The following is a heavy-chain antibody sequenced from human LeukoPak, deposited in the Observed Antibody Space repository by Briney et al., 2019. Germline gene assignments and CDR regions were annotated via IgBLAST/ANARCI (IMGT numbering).Heavy chain of an antibody. D-gene: IGHD1-26*01. CDR1: GGSISNFY. Sequence: SETLSLTCTVSGGSISNFYWSWIRQPAGKGLEWIGRIHTSGSTHFNPSLESRVTVSVDTSKNQFSLKLYSVTAADTAVYYCARAPSSGATYFDYWGQGTLVTVSS. V-gene: IGHV4-4*07. CDR3: ARAPSSGATYFDY. CDR2: IHTSGST. J-gene: IGHJ4*02.